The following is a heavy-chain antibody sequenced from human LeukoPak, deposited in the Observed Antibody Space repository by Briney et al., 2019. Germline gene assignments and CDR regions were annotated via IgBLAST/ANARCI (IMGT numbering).Heavy chain of an antibody. J-gene: IGHJ4*02. Sequence: SETLSLTCTVSGGSISSYYWSWIRQPAGKGLEWIGRIYTSGSTNYNPSLKSRVTMSVDTSKNQFSLKLSSVTAADTAVYYCARDQDIVVVPAAMGYFDYWGQGTLVTVSS. CDR2: IYTSGST. CDR1: GGSISSYY. V-gene: IGHV4-4*07. CDR3: ARDQDIVVVPAAMGYFDY. D-gene: IGHD2-2*01.